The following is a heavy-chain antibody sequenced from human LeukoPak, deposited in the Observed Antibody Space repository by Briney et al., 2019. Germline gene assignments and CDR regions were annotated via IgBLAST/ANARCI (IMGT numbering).Heavy chain of an antibody. V-gene: IGHV3-11*01. D-gene: IGHD2-21*02. J-gene: IGHJ5*02. CDR1: GFTFSDYY. Sequence: GGSLRLSCAASGFTFSDYYMSWIRQAPGKGLEWVSYISSSGSTIYYADSVKGRFTISRDNAKNSLYLQMNSLRAEDTAVYYCARGHCGGDCYSSWFDPWGQGTLVTVSS. CDR2: ISSSGSTI. CDR3: ARGHCGGDCYSSWFDP.